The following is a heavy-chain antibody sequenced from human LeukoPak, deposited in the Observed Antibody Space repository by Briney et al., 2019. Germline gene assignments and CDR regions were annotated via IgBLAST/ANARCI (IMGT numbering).Heavy chain of an antibody. CDR1: GFTFSNYW. Sequence: PGGSLRLSCAGSGFTFSNYWLSWVRQAPGKGLEWVANIKEDGSEKYFVDSVKGRFTIPRDNPKKSLYLQLNSLRGEDTAMYYCAKERAGISGHIEYWGQGTLVTVSS. D-gene: IGHD6-19*01. CDR2: IKEDGSEK. V-gene: IGHV3-7*01. CDR3: AKERAGISGHIEY. J-gene: IGHJ4*02.